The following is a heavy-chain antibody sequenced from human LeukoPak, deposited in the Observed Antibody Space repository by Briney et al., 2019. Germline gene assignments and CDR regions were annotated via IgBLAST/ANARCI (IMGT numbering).Heavy chain of an antibody. CDR2: IYYSGST. Sequence: SQTLSLTCTVSGGSISSGDHYWSWIRQPPGKGLEWIGYIYYSGSTYYNPSLKSRVTISVDTSKNQFSLKLSSVTAADTAVYYCARGLLDLYLSGYDPRKYYYYGMDVWGQGTTVTVSS. V-gene: IGHV4-30-4*01. CDR3: ARGLLDLYLSGYDPRKYYYYGMDV. CDR1: GGSISSGDHY. D-gene: IGHD5-12*01. J-gene: IGHJ6*02.